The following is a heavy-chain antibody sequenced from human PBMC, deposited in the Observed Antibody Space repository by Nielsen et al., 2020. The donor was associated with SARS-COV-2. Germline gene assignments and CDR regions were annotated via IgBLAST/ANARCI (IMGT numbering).Heavy chain of an antibody. CDR2: INWNGGST. Sequence: GESLKISCAASGFTFDDYGMSWVRQAPGKGLGWVSGINWNGGSTGYADSVKGRFTISRDNAKNSLYLQMNSLRAEDTALYHCASGHDYSKDGAFDIWGQGTMVTVSS. CDR1: GFTFDDYG. D-gene: IGHD4-11*01. V-gene: IGHV3-20*01. J-gene: IGHJ3*02. CDR3: ASGHDYSKDGAFDI.